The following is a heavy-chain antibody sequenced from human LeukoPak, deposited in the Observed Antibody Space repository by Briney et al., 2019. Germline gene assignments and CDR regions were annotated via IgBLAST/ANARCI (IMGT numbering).Heavy chain of an antibody. CDR2: IYHSGST. Sequence: SQTLSLTCTVSGGSISSGGYYWSWIRQPPGKGLEWIGYIYHSGSTYYNPSLKSRVTTSVDRSKNQFSLKLSSVTAADTAVYYCARDYYGSGKGWFDPWGQGTLVTVSS. CDR1: GGSISSGGYY. CDR3: ARDYYGSGKGWFDP. J-gene: IGHJ5*02. D-gene: IGHD3-10*01. V-gene: IGHV4-30-2*01.